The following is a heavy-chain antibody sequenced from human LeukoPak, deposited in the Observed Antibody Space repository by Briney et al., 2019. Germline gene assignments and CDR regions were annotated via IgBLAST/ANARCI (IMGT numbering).Heavy chain of an antibody. CDR1: GYTFTSYG. CDR3: ARDRGADRYYYDSSGYYSDFDY. CDR2: ISAYNGNT. Sequence: ASVKVSCKASGYTFTSYGISWVRQAPGQGLEWMGWISAYNGNTNYAQKLQGRVTMTTDTSTSTAYMELRSLRSDDTAVYYCARDRGADRYYYDSSGYYSDFDYWGQGTLVTVSS. V-gene: IGHV1-18*01. J-gene: IGHJ4*02. D-gene: IGHD3-22*01.